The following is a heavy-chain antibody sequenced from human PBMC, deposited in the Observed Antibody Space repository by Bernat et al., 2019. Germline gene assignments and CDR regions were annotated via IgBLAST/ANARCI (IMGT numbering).Heavy chain of an antibody. Sequence: EVQLVESGVGLVQPGGSLRLSCAASGFTFISYSMNWVRQASGKGLEWVSYISSSGSAIYYADSVKGRFTISRDNAKNSLYLQMNNLRAEDTAVYYCAREGSFDDFDYWGQGTLVTVSS. CDR3: AREGSFDDFDY. V-gene: IGHV3-48*04. J-gene: IGHJ4*02. CDR2: ISSSGSAI. CDR1: GFTFISYS. D-gene: IGHD2-15*01.